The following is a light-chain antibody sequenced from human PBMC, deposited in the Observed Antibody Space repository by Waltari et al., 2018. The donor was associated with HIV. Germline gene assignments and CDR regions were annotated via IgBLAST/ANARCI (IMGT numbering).Light chain of an antibody. CDR3: STSDNNLRRYV. V-gene: IGLV1-47*03. J-gene: IGLJ2*01. CDR2: RND. Sequence: QSVLTQPPSASGTPGQTVTISCSGTTANLGTNYVYWYQQLPGMPPKLLIFRNDQRPAGVPDRFAGSKSGASASLAVSGLWAEDEADYFCSTSDNNLRRYVFGGGTRLTV. CDR1: TANLGTNY.